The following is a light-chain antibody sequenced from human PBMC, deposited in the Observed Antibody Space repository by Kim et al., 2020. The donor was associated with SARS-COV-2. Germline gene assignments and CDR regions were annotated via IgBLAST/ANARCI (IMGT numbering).Light chain of an antibody. CDR2: RND. CDR3: ATWDDSLSGRV. Sequence: QSVLTQPPSASGTPGQRVTISCSGSSSNIGSDYVYVYWYQVVPGTAPKLLIYRNDQRPSGVPDRFSGSKSGTSASLAISGLRSEDEADYYCATWDDSLSGRVFGGGTQLTVL. V-gene: IGLV1-47*01. J-gene: IGLJ3*02. CDR1: SSNIGSDY.